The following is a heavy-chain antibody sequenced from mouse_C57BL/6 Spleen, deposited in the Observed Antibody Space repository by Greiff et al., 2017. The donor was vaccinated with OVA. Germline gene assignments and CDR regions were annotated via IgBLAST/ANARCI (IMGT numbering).Heavy chain of an antibody. CDR1: GYTFTSYW. D-gene: IGHD4-1*01. CDR2: IDPSDSET. CDR3: ARGSNWDLFDY. Sequence: QVQLKQPGAELVRPGSSVKLSCKASGYTFTSYWMHWVKQRPIQGLEWIGNIDPSDSETHYNQKFKDKATLTVDKSSSTAYMQLSSLTSEDSAVYYCARGSNWDLFDYWGQGTTLTVSS. V-gene: IGHV1-52*01. J-gene: IGHJ2*01.